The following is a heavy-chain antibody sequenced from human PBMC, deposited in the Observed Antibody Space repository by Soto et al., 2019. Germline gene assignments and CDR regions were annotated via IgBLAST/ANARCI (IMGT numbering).Heavy chain of an antibody. J-gene: IGHJ5*02. CDR2: MNPNSGNT. CDR3: ARGENIVVVPAAKGNWFDP. D-gene: IGHD2-2*01. Sequence: QVPLVQSGAEVKKPGASVKVSCKASGYTFTSYDINWVRQATGQGLEWMGWMNPNSGNTGYAQKFQGRVTMTRNTSISTAYMELSSLRSEDTAVYYCARGENIVVVPAAKGNWFDPWGQGTLVTVSS. V-gene: IGHV1-8*01. CDR1: GYTFTSYD.